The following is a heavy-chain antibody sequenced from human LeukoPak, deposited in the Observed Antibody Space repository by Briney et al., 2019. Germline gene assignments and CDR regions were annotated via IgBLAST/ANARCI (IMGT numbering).Heavy chain of an antibody. CDR2: INAYNGNT. CDR1: GYTFTSYG. Sequence: ASVKVSRKASGYTFTSYGMSWVRQAPGQGLEWMGWINAYNGNTNYAQKLQGRVTMTTDTSTSTVYMDLRSLRSDDTAVYFCARDSGGSYYYWGQGTLVTVSS. V-gene: IGHV1-18*01. D-gene: IGHD1-26*01. CDR3: ARDSGGSYYY. J-gene: IGHJ4*02.